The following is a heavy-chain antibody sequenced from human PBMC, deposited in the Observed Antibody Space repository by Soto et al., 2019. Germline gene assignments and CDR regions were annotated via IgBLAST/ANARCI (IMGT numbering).Heavy chain of an antibody. CDR1: GGSVSSDDYS. D-gene: IGHD2-8*01. CDR2: IRDSGST. CDR3: ARAMANYFDY. Sequence: QVQLQESGPGLVKPSQTLSVTCTVSGGSVSSDDYSWSWIRQHPGKGLEWIGYIRDSGSTYYNPYLEGRVTISVDTSKNQFSLRLRSVTAADTAVYYCARAMANYFDYWGQGTLVTASS. J-gene: IGHJ4*02. V-gene: IGHV4-31*03.